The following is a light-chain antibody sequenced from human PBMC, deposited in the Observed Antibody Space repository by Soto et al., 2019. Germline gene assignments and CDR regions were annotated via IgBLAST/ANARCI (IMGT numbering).Light chain of an antibody. V-gene: IGLV2-14*01. CDR2: EVT. Sequence: QSALTQPASVSGSPGQSITISCTGTSSDIGTYDYVSWYQHHPGKAPKLMIYEVTNRPSGVSDRFSGSKSGKTASLTISGRQAEDEADYYCSSSTTATTPVVFGGGTKLTVL. CDR1: SSDIGTYDY. J-gene: IGLJ2*01. CDR3: SSSTTATTPVV.